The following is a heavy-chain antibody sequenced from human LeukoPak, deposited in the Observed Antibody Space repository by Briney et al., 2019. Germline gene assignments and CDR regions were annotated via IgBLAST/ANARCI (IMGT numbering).Heavy chain of an antibody. CDR2: IYENGGTT. V-gene: IGHV3-23*01. J-gene: IGHJ4*02. Sequence: GGSLRLSCVGSGFTFRSHAMSWVRQAPEKGLKFVSGIYENGGTTYYADSVKGRFSISRDNSKNTLYLQMDSLRGEDTAVYYCAKDFRIGYSAHFDYWGQGAPVTVSS. CDR1: GFTFRSHA. CDR3: AKDFRIGYSAHFDY. D-gene: IGHD2-21*01.